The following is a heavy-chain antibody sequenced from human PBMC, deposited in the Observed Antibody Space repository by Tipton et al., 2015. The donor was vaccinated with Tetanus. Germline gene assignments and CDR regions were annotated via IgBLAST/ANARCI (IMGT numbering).Heavy chain of an antibody. CDR1: GYTFTGYY. D-gene: IGHD3-22*01. CDR3: ARDRGDYIYYGMAV. V-gene: IGHV1-2*02. Sequence: QLVQSGADVKKPGASVKVSCKASGYTFTGYYMYWVRQAPGQGLEWMGWIDPNSGGTVYAQKFQGRVTMTRDTSLSTAYMELRSLRSDDTAVYYCARDRGDYIYYGMAVWGPGTTVTVS. J-gene: IGHJ6*02. CDR2: IDPNSGGT.